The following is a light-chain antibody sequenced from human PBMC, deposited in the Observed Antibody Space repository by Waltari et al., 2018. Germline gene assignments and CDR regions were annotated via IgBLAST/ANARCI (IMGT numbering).Light chain of an antibody. CDR1: SSDLGSYNL. Sequence: QSALTQPASVSGSPGQSITISGPGTSSDLGSYNLVSWYQQNPGKAPKLMIYEVSKRPSGDSNRFSGSKSGNTASLTISGLQAEDEADYYCCSYAGSSTYVFGTGAKVTVL. V-gene: IGLV2-23*02. J-gene: IGLJ1*01. CDR2: EVS. CDR3: CSYAGSSTYV.